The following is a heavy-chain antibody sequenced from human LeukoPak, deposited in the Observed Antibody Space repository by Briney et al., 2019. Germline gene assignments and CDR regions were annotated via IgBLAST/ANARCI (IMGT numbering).Heavy chain of an antibody. CDR2: IRYEGRNK. CDR1: GFTFSSYA. Sequence: GGSLRLSCAASGFTFSSYAMHWVRQAPGKGLDWVAFIRYEGRNKYYADSVKGRFTISRDNSKNTLYLQMNSLRAEDTSVYYCAKDLGDSGPTPDSDYWGQGTLVTVSS. D-gene: IGHD1-26*01. CDR3: AKDLGDSGPTPDSDY. J-gene: IGHJ4*02. V-gene: IGHV3-30*02.